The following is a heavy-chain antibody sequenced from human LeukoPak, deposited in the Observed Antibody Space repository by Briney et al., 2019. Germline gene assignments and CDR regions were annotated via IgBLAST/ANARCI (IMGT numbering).Heavy chain of an antibody. CDR3: ARSVVPAAAPVY. CDR1: GGSISSSSYY. V-gene: IGHV4-39*01. CDR2: IYYSGST. J-gene: IGHJ4*02. Sequence: PSETLSLTWTVFGGSISSSSYYWGWIRQPPGKGLEWIGSIYYSGSTYYNPSLKSRVTISVDTSKNQFSLTLSSVTAADTAVYYCARSVVPAAAPVYWGQGTLVTVSS. D-gene: IGHD2-2*01.